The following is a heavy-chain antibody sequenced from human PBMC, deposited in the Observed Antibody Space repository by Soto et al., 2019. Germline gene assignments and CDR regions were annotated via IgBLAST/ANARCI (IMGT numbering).Heavy chain of an antibody. D-gene: IGHD6-19*01. CDR3: ARSVAVPGAHIDY. CDR2: VYYTGST. V-gene: IGHV4-59*01. J-gene: IGHJ4*02. Sequence: XGTLSLTCSVSGGSISGSYWSWIRPSPGKGLEWLGYVYYTGSTNYSPSLRSRVSISVDTSKNEFSLRLSSVTAADTAVYFCARSVAVPGAHIDYWGQGTQVTVSS. CDR1: GGSISGSY.